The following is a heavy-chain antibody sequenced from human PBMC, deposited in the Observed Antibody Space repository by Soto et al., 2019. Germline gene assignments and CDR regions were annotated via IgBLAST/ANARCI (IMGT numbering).Heavy chain of an antibody. CDR3: AHIVITGGGVSALDAFDM. CDR1: GFWLSTSIQG. J-gene: IGHJ3*02. D-gene: IGHD3-16*01. Sequence: EXGPTLANTTPALTLACSFSGFWLSTSIQGVAWIRQPPGKAWEWLAIIYWDEDRRYNPSLKARLAITKDTSKNQMVLTMTTFDPGDTAPYYWAHIVITGGGVSALDAFDMWGQGTMVTVSS. CDR2: IYWDEDR. V-gene: IGHV2-5*02.